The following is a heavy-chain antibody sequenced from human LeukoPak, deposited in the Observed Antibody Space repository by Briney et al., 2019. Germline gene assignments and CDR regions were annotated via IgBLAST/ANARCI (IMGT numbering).Heavy chain of an antibody. CDR2: IYSSGST. D-gene: IGHD3-10*01. Sequence: PSETLSLTCTVSGGSISGYYWSWIRQPAGKGLEWIGRIYSSGSTNYHPSPKSRVTMSVDTSKNQFSLKLSSVTAADTAMYFCERDRIGGYASGNYFVVWGKGTTVTVSS. CDR3: ERDRIGGYASGNYFVV. CDR1: GGSISGYY. J-gene: IGHJ6*04. V-gene: IGHV4-4*07.